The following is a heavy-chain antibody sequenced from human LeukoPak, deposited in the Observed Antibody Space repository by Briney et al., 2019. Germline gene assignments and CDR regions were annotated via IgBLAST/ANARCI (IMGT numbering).Heavy chain of an antibody. CDR1: GFTFSGNW. V-gene: IGHV3-7*01. D-gene: IGHD2/OR15-2a*01. J-gene: IGHJ4*02. CDR2: INPDGSQI. CDR3: AKLLGTSTTYDS. Sequence: TGGSLRLSCEASGFTFSGNWMSWVRRAPGKGLEWVASINPDGSQILYVDSVRGRFTISRDNTKSSLYLQMNSLGAEDTALYYCAKLLGTSTTYDSWGQGARVTVSS.